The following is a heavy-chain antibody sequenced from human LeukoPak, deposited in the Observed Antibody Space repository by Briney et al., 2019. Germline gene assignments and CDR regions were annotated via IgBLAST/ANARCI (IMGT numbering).Heavy chain of an antibody. Sequence: SGGSLRLSCAAPGFTFSFYAMSWVRQAPGKGLDWVSTISANGDSTYYADSVKGRFTISRDNSKNTLCLQMNSLRAEDTAVYYCAKDELYCSSTSCSIDSWGQGTLVTVSS. CDR2: ISANGDST. J-gene: IGHJ4*02. CDR1: GFTFSFYA. D-gene: IGHD2-2*01. V-gene: IGHV3-23*01. CDR3: AKDELYCSSTSCSIDS.